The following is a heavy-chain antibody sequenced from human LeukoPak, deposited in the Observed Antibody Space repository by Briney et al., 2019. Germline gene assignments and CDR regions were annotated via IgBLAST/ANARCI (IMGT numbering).Heavy chain of an antibody. J-gene: IGHJ6*03. Sequence: PSETLSLTCTVSGGSISSYYWSWIRQPPGKGLEWIGYIYYSGSTNYNPSLKSRVTISVDTSKNQFSLKLSSVTAADTAVYYCATESPYCSSTSCYFSYYYYYYMDVWGKGTTVTVSS. V-gene: IGHV4-59*12. CDR1: GGSISSYY. D-gene: IGHD2-2*01. CDR2: IYYSGST. CDR3: ATESPYCSSTSCYFSYYYYYYMDV.